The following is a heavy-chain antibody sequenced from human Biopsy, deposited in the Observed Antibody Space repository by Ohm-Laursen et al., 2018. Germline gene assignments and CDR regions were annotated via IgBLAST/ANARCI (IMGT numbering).Heavy chain of an antibody. CDR1: GFTLNKHG. CDR3: ARDPRDTALGIFDY. V-gene: IGHV3-33*01. Sequence: SLRLPCAAFGFTLNKHGMHWVRQAPGKGLEWVAVIWFDETNKHYADSVKGRFTISRDNSKNMLYLQMNTLRDADTAVYYCARDPRDTALGIFDYWGLGTLVTVSS. J-gene: IGHJ4*02. CDR2: IWFDETNK. D-gene: IGHD5-18*01.